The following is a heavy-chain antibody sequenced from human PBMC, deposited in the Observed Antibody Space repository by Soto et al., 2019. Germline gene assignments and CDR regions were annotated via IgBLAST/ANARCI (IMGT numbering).Heavy chain of an antibody. V-gene: IGHV1-18*01. CDR3: ERDLTLRWFDR. CDR2: ISHYNGKK. J-gene: IGHJ5*02. CDR1: GYTFTSYG. Sequence: GASEKVSCKASGYTFTSYGIRWLRQAPGQGLEWMGWISHYNGKKNYAKKLQGRVTMTKDTYTSTAYMELRSLRSHDTAVYYCERDLTLRWFDRWGQGTLVTVSS.